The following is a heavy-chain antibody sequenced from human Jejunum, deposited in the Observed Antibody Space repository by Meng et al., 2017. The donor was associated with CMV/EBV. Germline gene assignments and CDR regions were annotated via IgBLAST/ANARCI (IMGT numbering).Heavy chain of an antibody. V-gene: IGHV4-61*01. Sequence: SVSIGNYYWSWIRQPPGKRLEWIAYLSYSGSTDYNPSLKSRVTISIDTSKNQFSLKLSSVTAADTAVYYCARAGCSRGYCSSGFAPWGQGTLVTVSS. CDR3: ARAGCSRGYCSSGFAP. D-gene: IGHD2-2*01. CDR1: SVSIGNYY. J-gene: IGHJ5*02. CDR2: LSYSGST.